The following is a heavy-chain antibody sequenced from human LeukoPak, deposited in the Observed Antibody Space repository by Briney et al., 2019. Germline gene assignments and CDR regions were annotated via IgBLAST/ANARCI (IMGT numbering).Heavy chain of an antibody. V-gene: IGHV3-53*01. CDR3: ARGWAMVRGVIDY. D-gene: IGHD3-10*01. Sequence: GGSLRLSCAASGFTVSSNYMSWVRQAPGKGLEWVSVIYSGGSTYYADSVKGRFTISRDNSKNTLYLQMNSLRAEDTAVYYCARGWAMVRGVIDYWGQGTLVTVSS. CDR2: IYSGGST. CDR1: GFTVSSNY. J-gene: IGHJ4*02.